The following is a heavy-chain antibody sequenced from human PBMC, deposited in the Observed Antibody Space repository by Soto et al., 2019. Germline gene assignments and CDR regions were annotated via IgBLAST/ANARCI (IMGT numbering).Heavy chain of an antibody. V-gene: IGHV3-30*18. CDR2: ISYDGSNK. CDR3: AKDLRLRIVGAPRSWLGYFQH. Sequence: PGGSLRLSCAASGFTFTSYGMHWVRQAAGKGLEWVAVISYDGSNKYYADSVKGRFTISRDNSKNTLYLQMNSLRAEDTAVYYCAKDLRLRIVGAPRSWLGYFQHWGQGTLVTVSS. J-gene: IGHJ1*01. CDR1: GFTFTSYG. D-gene: IGHD1-26*01.